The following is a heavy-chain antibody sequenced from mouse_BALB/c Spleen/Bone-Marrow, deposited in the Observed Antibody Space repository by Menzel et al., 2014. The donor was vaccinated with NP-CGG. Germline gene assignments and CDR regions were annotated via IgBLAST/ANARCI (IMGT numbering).Heavy chain of an antibody. CDR2: ISYSSST. D-gene: IGHD1-2*01. V-gene: IGHV3-2*02. J-gene: IGHJ4*01. CDR1: GYSITSDYA. CDR3: ARWDYGDYAMDY. Sequence: DVHLVESGPGLVKPSQSLSLTCTVTGYSITSDYAWNWIRQFQGNKLEWMGYISYSSSTNYNPSLKSRISITRDTSKNQFFLHLDSVTAEDTATYYCARWDYGDYAMDYWGHGTSVTVSS.